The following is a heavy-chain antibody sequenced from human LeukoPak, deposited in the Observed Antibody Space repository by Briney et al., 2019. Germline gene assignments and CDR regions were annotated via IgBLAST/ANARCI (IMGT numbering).Heavy chain of an antibody. V-gene: IGHV3-30*02. CDR1: GFTFSSYW. CDR3: AKVPRSGGYAFDI. CDR2: IRYDGSNK. J-gene: IGHJ3*02. D-gene: IGHD2-15*01. Sequence: GGSLRLSCAASGFTFSSYWMSWVRQAPGKGLEWVAFIRYDGSNKYYADSVKGRFTISRDNSKNTLYLQMNSLRAEDTAVYYCAKVPRSGGYAFDIWGQGTMVTVSS.